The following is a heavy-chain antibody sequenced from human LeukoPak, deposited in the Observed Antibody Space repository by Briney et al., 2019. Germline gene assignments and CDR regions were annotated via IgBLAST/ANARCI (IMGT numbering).Heavy chain of an antibody. CDR2: INPNSGGT. Sequence: GASVKVSCKASGYTFTGYYMHWVRQAPGQGLEWMGWINPNSGGTNYAQKFQGRVTMTRDTSISTAYMELSRLRSDDTAVYYCARYPRYYYDSSGYYYFWPPFDYWGQGTLVTVSS. J-gene: IGHJ4*02. D-gene: IGHD3-22*01. V-gene: IGHV1-2*02. CDR1: GYTFTGYY. CDR3: ARYPRYYYDSSGYYYFWPPFDY.